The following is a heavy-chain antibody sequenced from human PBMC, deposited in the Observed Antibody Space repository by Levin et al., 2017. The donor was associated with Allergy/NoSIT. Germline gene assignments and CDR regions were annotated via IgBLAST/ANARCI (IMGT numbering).Heavy chain of an antibody. CDR2: ISSSSSTI. V-gene: IGHV3-48*01. CDR1: GFTFSSYS. D-gene: IGHD3-10*01. Sequence: QSGGSLRLSCAASGFTFSSYSMNWVRQAPGKGLEWVSYISSSSSTIYYADSVKGRFTISRDNAKNSLYLQMNSLRAEDTAVYYCAYGSGSYYYYYGLDVWGQGTTVTVSS. CDR3: AYGSGSYYYYYGLDV. J-gene: IGHJ6*02.